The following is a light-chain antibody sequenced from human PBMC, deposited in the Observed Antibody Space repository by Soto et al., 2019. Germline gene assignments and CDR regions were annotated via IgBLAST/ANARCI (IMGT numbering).Light chain of an antibody. CDR1: NSNIGNNY. CDR3: GTRDSSRIGYV. Sequence: QSVLTQPPSVSAAPGQRVTISWSGSNSNIGNNYVSWYQQLPGTAPKLLIYDNNKRPSGIPDRFSGSKSGTSATLDITGLQTGDEADYYCGTRDSSRIGYVFGTGTKVTVL. CDR2: DNN. V-gene: IGLV1-51*01. J-gene: IGLJ1*01.